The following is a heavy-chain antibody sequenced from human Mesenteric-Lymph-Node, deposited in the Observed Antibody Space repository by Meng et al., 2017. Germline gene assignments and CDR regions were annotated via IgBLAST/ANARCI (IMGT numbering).Heavy chain of an antibody. CDR3: ARRNELFSIGEVGTENHWFDP. CDR1: GYTFTSYY. J-gene: IGHJ5*02. D-gene: IGHD6-13*01. CDR2: INPSGGST. V-gene: IGHV1-46*01. Sequence: ASVKVSCKASGYTFTSYYMHWVRQAPGQGLEWMGIINPSGGSTSYAQKFQGRVTMTRDTSTSTVYMELSSLRSEDTAVYYCARRNELFSIGEVGTENHWFDPWGQGTLVTVSS.